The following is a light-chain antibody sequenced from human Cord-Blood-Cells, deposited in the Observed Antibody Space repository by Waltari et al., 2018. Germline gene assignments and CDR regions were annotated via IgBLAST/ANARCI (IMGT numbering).Light chain of an antibody. J-gene: IGKJ1*01. CDR3: QQYYSTPWT. CDR1: QRVLYSSNNKNY. V-gene: IGKV4-1*01. CDR2: WAS. Sequence: DIVMTQYPDSLAVSLGERATINCKSSQRVLYSSNNKNYLAWFQQKPGQPPKLLIYWASTRESGVPDRFSGSGSGTDFTLTISSLQAEDVAVYYCQQYYSTPWTFGQGTKVEIK.